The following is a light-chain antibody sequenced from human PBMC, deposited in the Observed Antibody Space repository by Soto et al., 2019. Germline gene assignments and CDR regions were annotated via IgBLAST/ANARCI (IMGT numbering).Light chain of an antibody. Sequence: QSALTQPASESGSPGQSITISCTGTSSDVGGYNYVSWYQQHPGKAPKLMIYEVNNRPSGVSNRFSGSKSGNTASLTISGLQAEDEADYYCNSYTSSSTRVFGGGTKLTVL. V-gene: IGLV2-14*01. CDR1: SSDVGGYNY. J-gene: IGLJ2*01. CDR2: EVN. CDR3: NSYTSSSTRV.